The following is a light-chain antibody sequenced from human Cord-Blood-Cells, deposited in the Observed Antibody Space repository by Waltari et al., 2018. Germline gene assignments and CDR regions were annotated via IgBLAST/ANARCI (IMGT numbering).Light chain of an antibody. J-gene: IGLJ3*02. CDR3: CSYAGSIWV. Sequence: QSALTQPASVSGSPGQSITISCTGTSSDVGSYNLVSWYQQHPGKAPKLTIYEGSKRPSGVSNRFSGSKSGNTASLTISGLQAEDEADYYCCSYAGSIWVFGGGTKLTVL. V-gene: IGLV2-23*01. CDR1: SSDVGSYNL. CDR2: EGS.